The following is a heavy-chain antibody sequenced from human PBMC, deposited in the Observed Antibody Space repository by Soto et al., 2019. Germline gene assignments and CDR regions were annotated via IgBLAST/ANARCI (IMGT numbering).Heavy chain of an antibody. J-gene: IGHJ4*02. D-gene: IGHD6-19*01. V-gene: IGHV4-39*01. CDR2: IYYTRNT. Sequence: QLHLQESGPGLVKPSETLSLTCTVSGGSISSGSFYWGWIRQPPGKGLEWIGSIYYTRNTYYNPSLKSRVTISVDSSKNQFSLKLSSVTAADTAVYYCARHWEQWLGYIDYWGQGTLVAVSS. CDR3: ARHWEQWLGYIDY. CDR1: GGSISSGSFY.